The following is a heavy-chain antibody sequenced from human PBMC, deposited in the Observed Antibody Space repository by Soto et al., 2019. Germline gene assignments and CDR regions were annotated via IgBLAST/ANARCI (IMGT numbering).Heavy chain of an antibody. Sequence: QVQLVQSGAEVKKPGSSVKVSCKASGGTFRSYVTSWVRQAPGQGLEWLGGIIPMYGTTYYAQTFQGRVTISADESTSTAIMERSSLSSEDTAVYYCARIGTLDWIDYWGQGTLVTVSS. CDR2: IIPMYGTT. J-gene: IGHJ4*02. V-gene: IGHV1-69*12. D-gene: IGHD3-9*01. CDR1: GGTFRSYV. CDR3: ARIGTLDWIDY.